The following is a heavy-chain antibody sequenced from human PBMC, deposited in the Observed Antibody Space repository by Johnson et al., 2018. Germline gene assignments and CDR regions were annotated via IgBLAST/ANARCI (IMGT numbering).Heavy chain of an antibody. J-gene: IGHJ6*02. Sequence: VQLVESGAEVKKPGSSVKVSCKASGGTFSSYAISWVRQAPGQGLEWMGGIIPIFGIANYAQKFQGRVTITADESTSTGYMELSRLRSEDTAVYYWASVGERWHDYYSYGMDVWGQGTTVTVSS. CDR1: GGTFSSYA. CDR2: IIPIFGIA. CDR3: ASVGERWHDYYSYGMDV. D-gene: IGHD3-16*01. V-gene: IGHV1-69*01.